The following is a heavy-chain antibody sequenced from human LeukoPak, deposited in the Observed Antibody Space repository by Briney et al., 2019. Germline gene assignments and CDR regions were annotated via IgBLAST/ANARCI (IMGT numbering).Heavy chain of an antibody. CDR2: IYYSGST. D-gene: IGHD6-13*01. Sequence: SETLSLTCTVSGGSISSSSYYWGWIRPPPGKGLEWIGRIYYSGSTYYNPSLKSRVTISVDTSKNQFSLKLSSVTAADTAVYYCARQNGIAAAGSSWFDPWGQGTLVTVSS. CDR1: GGSISSSSYY. CDR3: ARQNGIAAAGSSWFDP. J-gene: IGHJ5*02. V-gene: IGHV4-39*01.